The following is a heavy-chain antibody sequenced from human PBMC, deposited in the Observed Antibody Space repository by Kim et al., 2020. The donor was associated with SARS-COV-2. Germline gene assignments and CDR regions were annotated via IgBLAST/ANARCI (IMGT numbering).Heavy chain of an antibody. CDR2: IRSKANSYAT. D-gene: IGHD5-18*01. Sequence: GGSLRLSCAASGFTFSGSAMHWVRQASGKGLEWVGRIRSKANSYATAYAASVKGRFTISRDDSKNTAYLQMNSLKTEDTAVYYCTSADTAMALNYYYYGMDVWGQGTTVTVSS. CDR1: GFTFSGSA. J-gene: IGHJ6*02. V-gene: IGHV3-73*01. CDR3: TSADTAMALNYYYYGMDV.